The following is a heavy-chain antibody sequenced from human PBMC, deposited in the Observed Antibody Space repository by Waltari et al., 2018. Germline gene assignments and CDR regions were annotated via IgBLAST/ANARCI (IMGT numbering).Heavy chain of an antibody. Sequence: QLQLQESGPGLVKPSETLSLTCTVSGGSISSSSYYWGWIRQPPGKGLEWIGSIYYSGSTYYNPSLKSRVTISVDTSKNQFSLKLSSVTAADTAVYYCARAPPIVGATGSYFDYWGQGTLVTVSS. CDR1: GGSISSSSYY. V-gene: IGHV4-39*07. J-gene: IGHJ4*02. CDR2: IYYSGST. CDR3: ARAPPIVGATGSYFDY. D-gene: IGHD1-26*01.